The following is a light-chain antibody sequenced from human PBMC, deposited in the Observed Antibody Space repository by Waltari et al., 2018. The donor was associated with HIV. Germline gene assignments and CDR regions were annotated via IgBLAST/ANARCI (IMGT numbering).Light chain of an antibody. CDR3: SSYAGSTVI. CDR2: EVS. V-gene: IGLV2-8*01. Sequence: QSALTQPPSASGSPGQSVTISCTGTSSDVGGHKYVSWYQQHPGKAPKLIIYEVSKRPSGFPDLFSVSKSGHTASLTVSGLQADDEADFYCSSYAGSTVIFGGGTKLTVL. CDR1: SSDVGGHKY. J-gene: IGLJ2*01.